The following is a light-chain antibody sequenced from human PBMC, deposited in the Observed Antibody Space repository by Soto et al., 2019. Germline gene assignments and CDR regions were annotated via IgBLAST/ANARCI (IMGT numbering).Light chain of an antibody. CDR2: DVS. CDR3: NSYPISSTLVV. CDR1: SSDVGGYNY. V-gene: IGLV2-14*01. J-gene: IGLJ2*01. Sequence: QSAMTQPASVSGSPGKSITISCTGTSSDVGGYNYVSWYQQHPGKAPKLMIYDVSNRPSGDSNRCSGSKSGTTASLTISGRQAEDEVDYYCNSYPISSTLVVLGGSTKLTVL.